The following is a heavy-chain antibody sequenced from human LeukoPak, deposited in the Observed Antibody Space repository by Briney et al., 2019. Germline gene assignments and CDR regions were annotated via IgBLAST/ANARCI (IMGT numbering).Heavy chain of an antibody. CDR1: GFTFSSYA. V-gene: IGHV3-30-3*01. D-gene: IGHD4-17*01. CDR3: ARDKGSYGDYGFDFDY. J-gene: IGHJ4*02. CDR2: ISYDGSNK. Sequence: QTGGSLRLSCAASGFTFSSYAMHWVRQAPGKGLEWVAVISYDGSNKYYADSVKGRFTISRDNSKNTLYLQMNSLRAEDTAVYYCARDKGSYGDYGFDFDYWGQGTLVTVSS.